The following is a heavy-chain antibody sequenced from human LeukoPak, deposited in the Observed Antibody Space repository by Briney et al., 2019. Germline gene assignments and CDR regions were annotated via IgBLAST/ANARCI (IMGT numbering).Heavy chain of an antibody. CDR3: AIFSGGSYAFDY. Sequence: SETLSLTCTVSGGSISNYYWTWIRQPPGKGLEWIAYIYYSGSTNYNPSLKSRVTISVDTSKNQFSLKLSSVTAADTAVYYCAIFSGGSYAFDYWGQGTLVTVSS. V-gene: IGHV4-59*01. J-gene: IGHJ4*02. D-gene: IGHD2-15*01. CDR2: IYYSGST. CDR1: GGSISNYY.